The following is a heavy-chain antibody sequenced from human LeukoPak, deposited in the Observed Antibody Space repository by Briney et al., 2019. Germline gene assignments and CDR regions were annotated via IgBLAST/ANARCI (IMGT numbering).Heavy chain of an antibody. CDR2: INSDGSST. V-gene: IGHV3-74*01. CDR1: GFTFSSYW. J-gene: IGHJ4*02. CDR3: ARGKNGDSLFDY. D-gene: IGHD4-17*01. Sequence: GGSLRLSCAASGFTFSSYWMHWVRQAPGKGLVWVSRINSDGSSTTYADSVKGRFTISRDNAKNTLSLQMNSLRAEDTAVYYCARGKNGDSLFDYWGREPRSPSPQ.